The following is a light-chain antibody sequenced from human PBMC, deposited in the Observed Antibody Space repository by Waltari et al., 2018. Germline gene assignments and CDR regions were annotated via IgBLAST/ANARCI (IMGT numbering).Light chain of an antibody. CDR1: QGISSW. J-gene: IGKJ1*01. Sequence: DIQMTQSPSTLSASVGDRVTITCRASQGISSWLAWYQQKPGKAPKLLIYKASTLESGVPSRFSGSGSGTEFTLTITSLQPDDFATYYCKDYSTYSRTFGQGTKVEIK. CDR3: KDYSTYSRT. CDR2: KAS. V-gene: IGKV1-5*03.